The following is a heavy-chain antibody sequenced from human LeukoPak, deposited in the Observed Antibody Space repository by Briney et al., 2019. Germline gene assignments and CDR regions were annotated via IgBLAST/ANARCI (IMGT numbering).Heavy chain of an antibody. CDR2: ISHTGGT. J-gene: IGHJ4*02. CDR3: ARGDYGDGFGY. CDR1: GFSFRNAW. D-gene: IGHD4-17*01. Sequence: GSLRLSCAASGFSFRNAWMSWVRQAPGKGLEWIGQISHTGGTYYNPSLKSRVTISVDTSKNQFSLKLSSVTAADTAVYYCARGDYGDGFGYWGQGTLVTVSS. V-gene: IGHV4-4*02.